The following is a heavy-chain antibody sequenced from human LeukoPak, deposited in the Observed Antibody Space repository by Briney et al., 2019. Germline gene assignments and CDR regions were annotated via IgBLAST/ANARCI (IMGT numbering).Heavy chain of an antibody. CDR2: TYNTGRT. CDR3: ARGHGSSWRFDP. D-gene: IGHD6-13*01. Sequence: SETLSLTCTVSGDSISSHYWSWIRQSPGKGLEWIGYTYNTGRTKYNPSLKSRVTISVDMSKNQFSLNLGSVTPADTGVYYCARGHGSSWRFDPWGQGTLVTVSS. V-gene: IGHV4-59*11. CDR1: GDSISSHY. J-gene: IGHJ5*02.